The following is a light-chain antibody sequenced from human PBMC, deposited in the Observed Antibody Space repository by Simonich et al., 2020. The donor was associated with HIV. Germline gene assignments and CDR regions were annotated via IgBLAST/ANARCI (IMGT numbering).Light chain of an antibody. CDR2: DGS. J-gene: IGLJ3*02. CDR1: SSDVGSYSL. CDR3: CSYAGSSTWV. Sequence: QSALTQPASVSGSPGQSITISCTGTSSDVGSYSLVSWYQQHPGQAPKPLIYDGSKRPSGVSNSFCGSLAGNTASLTISGLQAEDEADYYCCSYAGSSTWVFGGGTKLTVL. V-gene: IGLV2-23*01.